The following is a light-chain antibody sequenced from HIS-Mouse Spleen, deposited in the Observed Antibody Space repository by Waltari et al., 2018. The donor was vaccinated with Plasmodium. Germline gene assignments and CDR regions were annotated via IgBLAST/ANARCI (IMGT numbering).Light chain of an antibody. J-gene: IGLJ2*01. V-gene: IGLV3-21*02. CDR2: DDS. Sequence: SYVLTQPPSVSVAPGQTARITCGGNNIGSKSVHWYQQKPGQAPVLVVYDDSDRPSVSPERFSGSNSGNPATLTSSRVEAGDEADYYCQVWDSSSDHVVVGGGTKLTVL. CDR3: QVWDSSSDHVV. CDR1: NIGSKS.